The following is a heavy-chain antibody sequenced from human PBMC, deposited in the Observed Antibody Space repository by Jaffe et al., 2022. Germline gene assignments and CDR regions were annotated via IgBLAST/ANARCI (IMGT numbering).Heavy chain of an antibody. D-gene: IGHD3-9*01. Sequence: QVQLQESGPGLVKPSETLSLTCTVSGGSISSYYWSWIRQPPGKGLEWIGYIYYSGSTNYNPSLKSRVTISVDTSKNQFSLKLSSVTAADTAVYYCARDLRESYDILTATGPDWFDPWGQGTLVTVSS. CDR2: IYYSGST. CDR1: GGSISSYY. J-gene: IGHJ5*02. V-gene: IGHV4-59*01. CDR3: ARDLRESYDILTATGPDWFDP.